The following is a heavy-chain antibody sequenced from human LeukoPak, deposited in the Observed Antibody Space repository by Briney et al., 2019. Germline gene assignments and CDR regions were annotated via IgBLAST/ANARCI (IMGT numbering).Heavy chain of an antibody. J-gene: IGHJ6*02. Sequence: QSGVYLRLSCTASGFTFSNCAMNWVRQASGRGLEWVSTISGSGGDTYYADSVKGLFTISRDNSENTLFLLMNSLRAEGTAVYYCAQYCSGGGCWSYYYYGMDVWGQGTTVTVSS. CDR3: AQYCSGGGCWSYYYYGMDV. CDR2: ISGSGGDT. D-gene: IGHD2-15*01. V-gene: IGHV3-23*01. CDR1: GFTFSNCA.